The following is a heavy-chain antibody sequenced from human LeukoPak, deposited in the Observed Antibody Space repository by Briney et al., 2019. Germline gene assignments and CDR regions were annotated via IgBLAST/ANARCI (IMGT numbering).Heavy chain of an antibody. CDR2: IYRGDVT. V-gene: IGHV3-53*01. D-gene: IGHD4-23*01. J-gene: IGHJ4*02. CDR1: GFTFSSYA. CDR3: ARDAAPGGNDY. Sequence: PGGSLRLSCAASGFTFSSYAMSWVRQAPGKGLEWVSVIYRGDVTYYADSVKGRFTISRDNSKNTLSLQMNSLRAEDTAVYYCARDAAPGGNDYWGQGTLVTVSS.